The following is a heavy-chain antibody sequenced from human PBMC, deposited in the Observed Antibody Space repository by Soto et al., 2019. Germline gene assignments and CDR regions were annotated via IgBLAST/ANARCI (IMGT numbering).Heavy chain of an antibody. V-gene: IGHV4-59*01. J-gene: IGHJ6*02. Sequence: PSETLSLTCTVSGGSISSYYWSWIRQPPGKGLEWIGYIYYSGSTNYNPSLKSRVTISVDTSRNQFSLRLSSVTAADTAVYYCARDAAILTGDYYYGMDVWGQGTTVTVSS. CDR3: ARDAAILTGDYYYGMDV. CDR2: IYYSGST. D-gene: IGHD3-9*01. CDR1: GGSISSYY.